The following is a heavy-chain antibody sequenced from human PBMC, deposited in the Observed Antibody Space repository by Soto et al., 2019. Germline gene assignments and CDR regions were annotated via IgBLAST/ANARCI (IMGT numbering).Heavy chain of an antibody. CDR3: ATSNWFDP. J-gene: IGHJ5*02. V-gene: IGHV4-39*01. CDR1: GGSISSSGYY. CDR2: ISYSGST. Sequence: PSETVSLTCTVSGGSISSSGYYWGWIRQPPGKGLEWIGTISYSGSTYYNPSLKSRVTMSGDTSNNQFSLKLSSVTAADTAVYYCATSNWFDPWGQGTLVTVSS.